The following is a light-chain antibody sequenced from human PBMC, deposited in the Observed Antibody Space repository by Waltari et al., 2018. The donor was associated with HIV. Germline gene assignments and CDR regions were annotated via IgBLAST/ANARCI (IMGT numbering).Light chain of an antibody. CDR1: SSDDGGYNY. CDR3: SSYTSSSTLV. CDR2: DVS. V-gene: IGLV2-14*03. Sequence: QSSLTQPASVSGSPGQSLSISCTGTSSDDGGYNYVSWNQQHPGKAPKLMIYDVSNRPSGVSNRFSGSTSGNTASLTISGLQAEDEADYYCSSYTSSSTLVFGGGTKLTVL. J-gene: IGLJ3*02.